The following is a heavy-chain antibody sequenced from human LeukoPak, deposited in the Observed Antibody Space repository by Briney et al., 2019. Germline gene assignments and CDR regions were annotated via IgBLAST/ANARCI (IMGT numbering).Heavy chain of an antibody. CDR1: GFTFSSYA. D-gene: IGHD2-21*02. V-gene: IGHV3-48*04. CDR3: ARDQMVVTAIRGRSKRGYFQH. J-gene: IGHJ1*01. Sequence: PGGSLRLSCAASGFTFSSYAMSWVRQAPGKGLEWVSYISSSGSTIYYADSVKGRFTVSRDNAKNSLYLQMNSLRAEDTAVYYCARDQMVVTAIRGRSKRGYFQHWGQGTLVTVSS. CDR2: ISSSGSTI.